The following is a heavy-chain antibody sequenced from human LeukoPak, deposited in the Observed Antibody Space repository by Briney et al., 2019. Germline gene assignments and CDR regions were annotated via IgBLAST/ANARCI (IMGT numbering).Heavy chain of an antibody. CDR1: GGSISSYY. CDR2: IYYSGST. CDR3: ARLDYDFWCGLSNWFDP. V-gene: IGHV4-59*01. D-gene: IGHD3-3*01. J-gene: IGHJ5*02. Sequence: SETLSLTCTVSGGSISSYYWSWIRQPPGKGLEWIGYIYYSGSTNYNPSLKSRVTISVDTSKNQFSLKLSSVTAADTAVYYCARLDYDFWCGLSNWFDPWGQGTLVTVSS.